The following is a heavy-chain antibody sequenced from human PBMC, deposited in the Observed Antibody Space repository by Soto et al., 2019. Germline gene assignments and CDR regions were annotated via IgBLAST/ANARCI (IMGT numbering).Heavy chain of an antibody. D-gene: IGHD3-10*01. V-gene: IGHV1-69*13. CDR2: IIPIFGTA. CDR3: ARDRRGTGVYYYYGMDV. CDR1: GGTFSSYA. J-gene: IGHJ6*02. Sequence: ASVKVSCKASGGTFSSYAISWVRQAPGQGLEWMGGIIPIFGTANYAQKFQGRVTITADESTSTAYMELSSLRSEDTAVYYCARDRRGTGVYYYYGMDVWGQGTTVTVSS.